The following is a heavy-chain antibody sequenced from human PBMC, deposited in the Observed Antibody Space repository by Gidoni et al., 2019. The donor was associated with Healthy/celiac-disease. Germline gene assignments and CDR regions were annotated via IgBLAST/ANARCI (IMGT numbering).Heavy chain of an antibody. D-gene: IGHD3-10*01. CDR3: AKDLWFGELHYYYGMDV. CDR2: ISGSGGST. Sequence: EVQLLESGGGLVQPGGSLRRSCAASGSTFSSYAMSWVRQAPGKGLEWVSAISGSGGSTYYADSVKGRFTISRDNSKNTLYLQMNSLRAEDTAVYYCAKDLWFGELHYYYGMDVWGQGTTVTVSS. V-gene: IGHV3-23*01. J-gene: IGHJ6*02. CDR1: GSTFSSYA.